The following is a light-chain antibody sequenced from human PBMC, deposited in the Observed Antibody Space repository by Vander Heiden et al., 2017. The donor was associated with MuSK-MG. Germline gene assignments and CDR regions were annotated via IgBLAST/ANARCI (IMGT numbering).Light chain of an antibody. J-gene: IGKJ2*03. Sequence: DIQMTQSPSTLSASIGDRVTITCRASQSISSWLAWYQQKPGKAPKLLMYKASSLESGVPSRFSGSGSGTEFTLTISSLQPDDFATYYCQQYNSHFYSFGQGTKLEIK. CDR1: QSISSW. V-gene: IGKV1-5*03. CDR3: QQYNSHFYS. CDR2: KAS.